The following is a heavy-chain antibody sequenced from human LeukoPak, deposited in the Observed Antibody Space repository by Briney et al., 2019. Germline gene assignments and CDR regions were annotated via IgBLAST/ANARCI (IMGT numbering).Heavy chain of an antibody. Sequence: SETLSLTCTVSGGSISSYYWSWIRQPPGKGLEWIGYIYYSGSTNYNPSLKSRVTISVDTSKNQFSLKLSSVTAADTAVYYCARHGGARVTLVEVYYFDYWGQGTLATVSS. CDR2: IYYSGST. D-gene: IGHD2-15*01. V-gene: IGHV4-59*08. J-gene: IGHJ4*02. CDR3: ARHGGARVTLVEVYYFDY. CDR1: GGSISSYY.